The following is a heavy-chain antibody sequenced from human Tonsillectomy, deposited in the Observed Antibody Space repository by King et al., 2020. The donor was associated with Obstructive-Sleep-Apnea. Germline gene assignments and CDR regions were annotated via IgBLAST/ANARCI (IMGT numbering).Heavy chain of an antibody. V-gene: IGHV7-4-1*02. CDR1: GYTFTNYP. J-gene: IGHJ5*02. CDR2: INSYTGNP. D-gene: IGHD1-1*01. Sequence: VQLVESGSELKKPGASVKVSCKASGYTFTNYPINWVRQAPGQGLEWMGWINSYTGNPTYAQGFPGRFVFSLDTSVSTAYLQISSLKAEDTAVYYCGREERNWFDPWGQGTLVTVSS. CDR3: GREERNWFDP.